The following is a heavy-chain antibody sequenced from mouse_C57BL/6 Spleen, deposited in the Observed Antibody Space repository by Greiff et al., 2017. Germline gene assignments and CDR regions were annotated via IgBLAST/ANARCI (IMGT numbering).Heavy chain of an antibody. CDR2: INPNSGGI. J-gene: IGHJ1*03. D-gene: IGHD1-3*01. V-gene: IGHV1-26*01. Sequence: VQLQQSGPELVKPGASVKISCKASGYTFTDYYMNWVKQSHGKSLEWIGDINPNSGGISYNQKFKGKATLTVDKSASTAYRWLRSLTSEDSAVYYCASKALYSYWYFDVWGTGTTVTVSS. CDR1: GYTFTDYY. CDR3: ASKALYSYWYFDV.